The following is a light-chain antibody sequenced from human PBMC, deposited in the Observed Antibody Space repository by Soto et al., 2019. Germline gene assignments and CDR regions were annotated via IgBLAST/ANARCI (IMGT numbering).Light chain of an antibody. CDR1: QSVSSY. J-gene: IGKJ2*01. CDR2: DAS. CDR3: QQRSNWPLMYT. Sequence: EIVLTQSPATLSLSPGERATLSCRASQSVSSYLAWYQQKPGQAPRLLIYDASNRATGIPARFSGSGSGTDFTITISRLKPEDFAVYYCQQRSNWPLMYTFGQGTKLEIK. V-gene: IGKV3-11*01.